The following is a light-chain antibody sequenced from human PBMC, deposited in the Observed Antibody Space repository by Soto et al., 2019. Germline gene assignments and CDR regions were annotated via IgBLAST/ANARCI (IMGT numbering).Light chain of an antibody. CDR2: EVS. CDR3: SSYPSSSTLYV. V-gene: IGLV2-14*01. CDR1: NSDIGDYNY. J-gene: IGLJ1*01. Sequence: QSALTQPASVSGSPGQSITISCTGTNSDIGDYNYVSWYQPHPGKAPKLIIYEVSYRPSGVSNRFSGSKSGNTASLTISGLPAEDEADYYCSSYPSSSTLYVFGTGTKLTVL.